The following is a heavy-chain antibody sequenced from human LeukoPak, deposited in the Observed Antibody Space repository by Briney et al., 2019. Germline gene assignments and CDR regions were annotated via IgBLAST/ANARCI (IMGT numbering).Heavy chain of an antibody. CDR1: GYTXTTYY. V-gene: IGHV1-46*01. CDR2: INPNGGST. J-gene: IGHJ4*02. Sequence: ASVKVSCKASGYTXTTYYIHWVRQAPGRGLEWVGIINPNGGSTNYAQKLQGRVTMTRDTSTSTVYMELSSLGSEDTAVYYCTRDKGGSYSDYWGQGTLVTVSS. D-gene: IGHD2-15*01. CDR3: TRDKGGSYSDY.